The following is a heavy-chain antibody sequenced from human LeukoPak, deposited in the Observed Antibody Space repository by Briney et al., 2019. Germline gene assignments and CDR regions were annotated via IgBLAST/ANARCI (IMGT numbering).Heavy chain of an antibody. CDR3: ARVAGYLPTRWFDP. D-gene: IGHD6-25*01. CDR1: GGSFSGYY. V-gene: IGHV4-34*01. J-gene: IGHJ5*02. CDR2: INHSGST. Sequence: SETLSLTCAVYGGSFSGYYWSWIRQPPGKGLEWIGEINHSGSTNYNPSLKSRVTISVDTSQNQFFLLLTSVTAADTAVYYCARVAGYLPTRWFDPWGQGTHVTVSS.